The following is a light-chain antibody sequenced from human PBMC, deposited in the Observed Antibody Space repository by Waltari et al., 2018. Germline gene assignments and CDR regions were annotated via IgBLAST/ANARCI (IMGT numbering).Light chain of an antibody. CDR3: QQRRNWPLT. Sequence: EIVLTQSPATMSLSTGERATLSCRASHSVNWYLAWYQQRPGQAPRLLIYDASNRATGIPARFSGSGSETDFTLTISSLQPEDSAVYYCQQRRNWPLTFGGGTKVEIK. CDR2: DAS. CDR1: HSVNWY. V-gene: IGKV3-11*01. J-gene: IGKJ4*01.